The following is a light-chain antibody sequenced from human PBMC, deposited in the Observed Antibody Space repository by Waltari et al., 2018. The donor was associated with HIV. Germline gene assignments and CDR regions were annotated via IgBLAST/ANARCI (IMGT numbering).Light chain of an antibody. Sequence: SSELTQDPDVSVALGQTLRITCQGDSLRTYYANWYQQKPGQAPVLVLHGKNSRPSGVPDRFSGSSSGSTASLTITGAQAEDEAVYHCHSRDSSGNSYVFGNGTQVTVL. V-gene: IGLV3-19*01. CDR2: GKN. CDR1: SLRTYY. J-gene: IGLJ1*01. CDR3: HSRDSSGNSYV.